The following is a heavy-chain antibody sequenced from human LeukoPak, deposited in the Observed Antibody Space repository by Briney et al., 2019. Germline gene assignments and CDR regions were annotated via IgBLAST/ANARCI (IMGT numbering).Heavy chain of an antibody. CDR1: GGSISSYY. Sequence: SETLSLTCTVSGGSISSYYWSWIRQPPGKGLEWIGYMYYSGSTNYNPSLKSRVTISVDTSKNQFSLKLSSVTAADTAVYYCARALYYYDSSGHPWFDPWGQGTLVTVSS. V-gene: IGHV4-59*01. CDR2: MYYSGST. CDR3: ARALYYYDSSGHPWFDP. D-gene: IGHD3-22*01. J-gene: IGHJ5*02.